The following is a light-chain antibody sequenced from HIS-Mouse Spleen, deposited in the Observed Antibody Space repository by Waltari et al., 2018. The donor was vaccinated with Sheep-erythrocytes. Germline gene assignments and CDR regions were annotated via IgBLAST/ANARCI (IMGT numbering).Light chain of an antibody. J-gene: IGLJ3*02. CDR1: SRYVGGYHY. CDR2: EVS. V-gene: IGLV2-8*01. Sequence: QSALTQPPSASGSPGQSVPIPCTGTSRYVGGYHYVPWYQQHPGKAPKLMIYEVSKRPSGVPDRFSGSKSGNTASMTVSGLQAEDEADYYCSSYAGSNNWVFGGGTKLTVL. CDR3: SSYAGSNNWV.